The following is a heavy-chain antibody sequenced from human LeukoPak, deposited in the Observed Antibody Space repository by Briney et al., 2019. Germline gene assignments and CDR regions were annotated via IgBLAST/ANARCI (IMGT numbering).Heavy chain of an antibody. CDR2: ISSSSYI. CDR1: GFTFSSYS. J-gene: IGHJ4*02. CDR3: ARGEQWLVLYYFDY. V-gene: IGHV3-21*01. Sequence: PGGSLRLSCAASGFTFSSYSMNWVRQAPGKGLEWVSSISSSSYIYYADSVKGRFTISRDNAKNSLYLQMNSLRAEDTAVYYCARGEQWLVLYYFDYWDQGTLVTVSS. D-gene: IGHD6-19*01.